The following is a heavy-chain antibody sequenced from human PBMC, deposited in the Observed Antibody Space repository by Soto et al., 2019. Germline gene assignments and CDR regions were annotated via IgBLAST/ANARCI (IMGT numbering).Heavy chain of an antibody. V-gene: IGHV5-51*01. Sequence: PGESLKISCKGSGYSFTSYWVGWVLQIPWKGLEWMGIIYPGDSDTRYSPSFQGQVTISADKSISTAYLQWSSLKASDTAMYYCARLAGGSGSSIETNWFDPWGQGTLVTVSS. CDR2: IYPGDSDT. D-gene: IGHD3-10*01. CDR1: GYSFTSYW. CDR3: ARLAGGSGSSIETNWFDP. J-gene: IGHJ5*02.